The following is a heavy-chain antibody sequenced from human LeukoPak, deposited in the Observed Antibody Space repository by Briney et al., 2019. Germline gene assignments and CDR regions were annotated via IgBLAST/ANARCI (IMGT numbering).Heavy chain of an antibody. CDR2: ISWDRGTI. V-gene: IGHV3-9*01. J-gene: IGHJ6*03. CDR1: GFTFNDYA. Sequence: AGGSLRLSCAASGFTFNDYAMHWDRQTPGKGLEWVSGISWDRGTIDYGDSVKGRFTISRDNSKNTLYLQMNSLRAEDTAVYYCAKDFSSLVYYMDVWGKGTTVTVSS. D-gene: IGHD6-13*01. CDR3: AKDFSSLVYYMDV.